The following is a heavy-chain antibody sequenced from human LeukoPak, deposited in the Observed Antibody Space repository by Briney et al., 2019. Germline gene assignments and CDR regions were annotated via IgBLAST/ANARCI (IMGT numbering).Heavy chain of an antibody. CDR3: ARGDGYNYVPYDY. J-gene: IGHJ4*02. CDR2: IYTSGST. D-gene: IGHD5-24*01. V-gene: IGHV4-61*02. CDR1: GGSISSGSYY. Sequence: SETLSLTCTVSGGSISSGSYYWSWIRQPAGKGLERIGRIYTSGSTNYNPSLKSRVTISVDTSKNQFSLKLSSVTAADTAVYYCARGDGYNYVPYDYWGQGTLVTVSS.